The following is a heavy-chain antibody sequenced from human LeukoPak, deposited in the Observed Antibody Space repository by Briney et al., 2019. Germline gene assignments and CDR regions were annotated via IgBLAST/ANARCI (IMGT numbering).Heavy chain of an antibody. Sequence: GASVKVSCKASGYTFTGYYMHWVRQAPGQGLEWMGWINPNSGGTNYAQKFQGRVTMTRDTSINTAYMELSRLRSEDTAVYYCARGNPIYDILTGYSDYWGQGTLVTVSS. CDR2: INPNSGGT. D-gene: IGHD3-9*01. CDR1: GYTFTGYY. V-gene: IGHV1-2*02. CDR3: ARGNPIYDILTGYSDY. J-gene: IGHJ4*02.